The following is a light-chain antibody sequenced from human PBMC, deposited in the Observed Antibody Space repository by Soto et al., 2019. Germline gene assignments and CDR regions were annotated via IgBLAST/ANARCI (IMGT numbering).Light chain of an antibody. CDR1: QSINTY. J-gene: IGKJ4*01. CDR2: ATS. Sequence: DIQMTQSPSSLSASVGDRVTITCRISQSINTYLNWYQHKPRKAPKLLIYATSSLQRGAPSRFSGSGSGTDFTLTISSLQPEDFATYYCQHDLTFGGGTKVEIK. CDR3: QHDLT. V-gene: IGKV1-39*01.